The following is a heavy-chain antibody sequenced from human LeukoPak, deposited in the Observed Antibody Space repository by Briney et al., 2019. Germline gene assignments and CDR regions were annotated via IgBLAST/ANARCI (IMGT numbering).Heavy chain of an antibody. CDR2: IWNDGSNR. V-gene: IGHV3-33*01. J-gene: IGHJ4*02. D-gene: IGHD3-10*01. CDR3: ARKWFGELSIDY. CDR1: GFTFSSYG. Sequence: GGSLTLSCAASGFTFSSYGMHWVRQAPGKGLEWMADIWNDGSNRYYAEAVKGRFTISRDNSKNTLYLQMNSLRAEDTAVYYCARKWFGELSIDYWGQGTLVTVAS.